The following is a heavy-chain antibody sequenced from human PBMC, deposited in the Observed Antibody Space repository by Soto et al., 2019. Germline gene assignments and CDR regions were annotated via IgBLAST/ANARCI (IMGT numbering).Heavy chain of an antibody. CDR1: GGSIRSYY. CDR2: IYYSGST. D-gene: IGHD2-8*01. J-gene: IGHJ4*02. CDR3: ARDLGYCTNGVCYTIGYFDY. V-gene: IGHV4-59*01. Sequence: PSETLSLTCTVSGGSIRSYYWSWIRQPPGKGLEWIGYIYYSGSTNYNPSLKSRVTISVDTSKNQFSLKLSSVTAADTAVYYCARDLGYCTNGVCYTIGYFDYWGQGTLVTVSS.